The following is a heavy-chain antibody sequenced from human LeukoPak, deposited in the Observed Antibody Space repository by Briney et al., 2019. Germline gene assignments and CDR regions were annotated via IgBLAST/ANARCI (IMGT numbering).Heavy chain of an antibody. CDR3: ARGTYYYEF. V-gene: IGHV3-7*04. Sequence: GGSLRLSCAASKFTFSDYYMTWVRQAPGKGPEWVAYMNQFGTEIKYLDSVKGRFTISRDNAKDSLYLWMASLTADDTAVYYCARGTYYYEFWGQGTLVIVSS. D-gene: IGHD3/OR15-3a*01. J-gene: IGHJ4*02. CDR2: MNQFGTEI. CDR1: KFTFSDYY.